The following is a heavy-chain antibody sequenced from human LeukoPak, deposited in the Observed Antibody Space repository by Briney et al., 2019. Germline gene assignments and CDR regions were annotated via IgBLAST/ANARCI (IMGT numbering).Heavy chain of an antibody. CDR3: ARADYDFWSGYSDPRNDY. CDR1: GFTFSSYS. J-gene: IGHJ4*02. D-gene: IGHD3-3*01. V-gene: IGHV3-48*01. Sequence: GGSLRPSCAASGFTFSSYSMNWVRQAPGKGLEWVSYISSSSSTIYYADSVKGRFTISRDNAKNSLYLQMNSLRAEDTAVYYCARADYDFWSGYSDPRNDYWGQGTLVTVSS. CDR2: ISSSSSTI.